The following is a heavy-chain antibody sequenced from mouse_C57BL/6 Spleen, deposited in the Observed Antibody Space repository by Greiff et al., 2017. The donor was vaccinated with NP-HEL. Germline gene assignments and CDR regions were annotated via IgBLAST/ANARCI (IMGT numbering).Heavy chain of an antibody. D-gene: IGHD2-4*01. CDR1: GYTFTSYW. CDR2: IYPGSGST. J-gene: IGHJ2*01. V-gene: IGHV1-55*01. CDR3: ARSYDYDTY. Sequence: QVQLQQPGAELVKPGASVKMSCKASGYTFTSYWITWVKQRPGQGLEWIGDIYPGSGSTNYNEKFKSKATLTVETSSSTAYMQLSSLTSEDSAVYYCARSYDYDTYWGQGTTLTVSS.